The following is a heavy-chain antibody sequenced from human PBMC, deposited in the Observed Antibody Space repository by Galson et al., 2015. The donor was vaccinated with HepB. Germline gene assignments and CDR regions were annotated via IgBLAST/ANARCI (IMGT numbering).Heavy chain of an antibody. CDR3: ARIGRAAATNPVDY. J-gene: IGHJ4*02. D-gene: IGHD6-13*01. Sequence: SVKVSCKASGGTLSTYAFSWVRQAPGHGLEWMGGITPMFGTAKYAQKFQGRVTISADESTSTVFMELSSLRSEDTAVYYCARIGRAAATNPVDYWGQGTLVTVSS. CDR1: GGTLSTYA. V-gene: IGHV1-69*13. CDR2: ITPMFGTA.